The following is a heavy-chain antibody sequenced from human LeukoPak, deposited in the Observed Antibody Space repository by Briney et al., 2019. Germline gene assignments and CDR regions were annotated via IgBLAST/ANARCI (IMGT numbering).Heavy chain of an antibody. J-gene: IGHJ4*02. D-gene: IGHD3-16*02. CDR2: IYPGDSDT. V-gene: IGHV5-51*04. Sequence: GESLKISCKGSGYSFTSYWIGWVRQMPGKGLEWMGIIYPGDSDTRYSPSFQGQVTISADKPISTAYLQWSSLKASDTAMYYCARSLGELSLGYYFDYWGQGTLVTVSS. CDR3: ARSLGELSLGYYFDY. CDR1: GYSFTSYW.